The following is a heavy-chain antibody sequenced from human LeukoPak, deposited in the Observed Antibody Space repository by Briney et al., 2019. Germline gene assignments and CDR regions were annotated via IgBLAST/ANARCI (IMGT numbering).Heavy chain of an antibody. D-gene: IGHD6-19*01. CDR2: IYHSGST. CDR1: GGSISSSNW. Sequence: PSETLSLTCAVSGGSISSSNWWSWVRQPPGKGLEWIGEIYHSGSTNYNPSLKSRVTISVDKSKNQFSLKLSSVTAADTAVYYCVRAGGSSGWNVDYWGQGTLVTVSS. V-gene: IGHV4-4*02. CDR3: VRAGGSSGWNVDY. J-gene: IGHJ4*02.